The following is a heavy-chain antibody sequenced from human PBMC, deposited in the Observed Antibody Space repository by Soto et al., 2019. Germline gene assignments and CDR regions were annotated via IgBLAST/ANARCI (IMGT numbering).Heavy chain of an antibody. Sequence: TLSLTCTVSGGSIISGGYYWSWIRQHPGKGLEWIGYIYYSGSTYYNPSLKSRVTISVDTSKNQFSLKLSSVTAADTAVYYCATYDSSDYYSGSPIGWFDPWGQGTLVTVSS. V-gene: IGHV4-31*03. CDR1: GGSIISGGYY. D-gene: IGHD3-22*01. CDR2: IYYSGST. CDR3: ATYDSSDYYSGSPIGWFDP. J-gene: IGHJ5*02.